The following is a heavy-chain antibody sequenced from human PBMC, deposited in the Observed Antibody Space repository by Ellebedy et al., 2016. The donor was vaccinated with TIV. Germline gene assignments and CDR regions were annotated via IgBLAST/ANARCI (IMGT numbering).Heavy chain of an antibody. CDR3: AREGDTAMVRGMDV. Sequence: GESLKISCAASGFTFSDYYMSWIRQAPGKGLEWVSYLSSSGSTIYYADSVKGRFTISRDNAKNSLYLQMNSLRAEDTAVYYCAREGDTAMVRGMDVWGQGTTVTVSS. CDR1: GFTFSDYY. J-gene: IGHJ6*02. CDR2: LSSSGSTI. D-gene: IGHD5-18*01. V-gene: IGHV3-11*01.